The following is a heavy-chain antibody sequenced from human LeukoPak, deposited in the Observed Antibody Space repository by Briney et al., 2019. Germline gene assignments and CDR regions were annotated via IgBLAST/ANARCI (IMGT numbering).Heavy chain of an antibody. CDR1: GFTFSSYA. Sequence: PGGSLRLSCAASGFTFSSYAMNWVRQAPGRGLEWVSALSGSGGSTYYADSVKGRFTVSRDNSKNTLYLQMNSLRAEDTAVYYCAISYDDSLSGGFDYWGQGTLVTVSS. J-gene: IGHJ4*02. CDR2: LSGSGGST. V-gene: IGHV3-23*01. D-gene: IGHD3-22*01. CDR3: AISYDDSLSGGFDY.